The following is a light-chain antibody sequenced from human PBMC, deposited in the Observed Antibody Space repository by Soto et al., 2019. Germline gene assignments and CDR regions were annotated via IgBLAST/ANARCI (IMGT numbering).Light chain of an antibody. V-gene: IGKV1-5*01. CDR1: ENIYRW. CDR2: DVS. Sequence: DIQMTQSPSSLSASVGDRVTITCRASENIYRWLAWYQQRPGKAPKLLIYDVSSLQSGVPSRFSGSGSGTEFTLTIRSLQPDDLATYYCQHYKMYSPWTVGQGTKVDIK. J-gene: IGKJ1*01. CDR3: QHYKMYSPWT.